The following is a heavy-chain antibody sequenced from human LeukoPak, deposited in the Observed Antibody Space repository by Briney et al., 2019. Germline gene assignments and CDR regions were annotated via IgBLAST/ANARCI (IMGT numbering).Heavy chain of an antibody. Sequence: SETLSLTCTVSGGSISSGSYYWSWIRQPAGKGLEWIGRIYTSGSTNYNPSLKSRVTISVDTSKNQFSLKLSSVTAADTAVYYCARVGGSGTDWGQGTLVTVSS. D-gene: IGHD3-10*01. V-gene: IGHV4-61*02. J-gene: IGHJ4*02. CDR1: GGSISSGSYY. CDR3: ARVGGSGTD. CDR2: IYTSGST.